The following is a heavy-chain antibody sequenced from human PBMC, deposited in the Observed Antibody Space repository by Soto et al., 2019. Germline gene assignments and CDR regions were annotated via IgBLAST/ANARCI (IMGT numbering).Heavy chain of an antibody. D-gene: IGHD2-2*01. CDR3: AGGVPAAIRNWSDP. J-gene: IGHJ5*02. CDR1: GGSISSYY. CDR2: IYYSGST. Sequence: QVQLQESGPGLVKPSETLSLTCTVSGGSISSYYWSWIRQPPGKGLEWIGYIYYSGSTNYNPSLKSRVTISVDTSKNQFSLKLSSVTAADTAVYYCAGGVPAAIRNWSDPWGQGTLVTVSS. V-gene: IGHV4-59*01.